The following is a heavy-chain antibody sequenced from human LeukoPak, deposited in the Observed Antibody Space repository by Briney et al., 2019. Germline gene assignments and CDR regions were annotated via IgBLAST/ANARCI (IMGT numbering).Heavy chain of an antibody. CDR2: IYTSGST. CDR1: GGSISSYY. D-gene: IGHD3-16*02. CDR3: ARDRYRGQTYYYYYMDV. V-gene: IGHV4-4*07. J-gene: IGHJ6*03. Sequence: PSETLSLTCTVSGGSISSYYWSWIRQPAGKGLEWIGRIYTSGSTNYNPSLKSRVTISVDTSKNQFSLKLSSVTAADTAVYYCARDRYRGQTYYYYYMDVWGKGTTVTVSS.